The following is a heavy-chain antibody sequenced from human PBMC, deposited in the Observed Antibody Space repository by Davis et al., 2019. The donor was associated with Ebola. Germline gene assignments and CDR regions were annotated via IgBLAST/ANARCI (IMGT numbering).Heavy chain of an antibody. Sequence: AASVKVSCKASGYTFTSYGISWVRQAPGQGLEWMGWISAYNGNTNYAQKLQGRVTMTTDTSTSTAYMELRSLRSDDTAVYYCARSSQPAVPYAFDIWGQGTMVTVSS. D-gene: IGHD1-14*01. CDR3: ARSSQPAVPYAFDI. CDR1: GYTFTSYG. V-gene: IGHV1-18*04. J-gene: IGHJ3*02. CDR2: ISAYNGNT.